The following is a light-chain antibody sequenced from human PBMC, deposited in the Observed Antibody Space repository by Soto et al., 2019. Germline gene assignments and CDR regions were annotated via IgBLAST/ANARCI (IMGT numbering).Light chain of an antibody. CDR2: GAS. CDR1: QSVSSN. CDR3: QQYYNWPRT. J-gene: IGKJ1*01. V-gene: IGKV3-15*01. Sequence: EIVMTQSPGTLSVSPGERATLSCRASQSVSSNLAWYQQKPGQAPRLLIYGASTRATGIPARFSGSGSETEFTLTISSLQSEDFAVYYWQQYYNWPRTFGQGTNVEIK.